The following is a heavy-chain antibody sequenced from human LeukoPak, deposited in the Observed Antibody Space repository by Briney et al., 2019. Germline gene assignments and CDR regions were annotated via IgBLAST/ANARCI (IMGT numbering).Heavy chain of an antibody. Sequence: GGSLRLSCAASGFTFSSYAVTWVRQAPGKGLEWVSAISGSGGNGGSTYYADPVKGRFTISRDNSKNTLYLQTNSLRAEDTAVYYCAKSYDSSFLGFDYWGQGTLVTVSS. CDR1: GFTFSSYA. D-gene: IGHD3-22*01. J-gene: IGHJ4*02. V-gene: IGHV3-23*01. CDR3: AKSYDSSFLGFDY. CDR2: ISGSGGNGGST.